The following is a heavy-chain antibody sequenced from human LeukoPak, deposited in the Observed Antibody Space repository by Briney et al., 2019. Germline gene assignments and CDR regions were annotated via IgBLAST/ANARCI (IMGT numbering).Heavy chain of an antibody. Sequence: SETLSLTCAASGDSFIGYFWTWIRQAPGKGLEWIGDINHSGRTNYNPSLQRRVSISVDTSKNQFSLNVTSVTGADTAAYYCARTSGFFDSSGFYQQNPYYFQYWGQGVLVTVSS. J-gene: IGHJ4*02. D-gene: IGHD3-22*01. CDR2: INHSGRT. CDR1: GDSFIGYF. V-gene: IGHV4-34*01. CDR3: ARTSGFFDSSGFYQQNPYYFQY.